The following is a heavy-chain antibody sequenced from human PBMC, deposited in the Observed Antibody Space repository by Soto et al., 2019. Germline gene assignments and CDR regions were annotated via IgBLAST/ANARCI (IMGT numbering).Heavy chain of an antibody. CDR1: GFSFSSAW. J-gene: IGHJ4*02. Sequence: VGSLRLSCAVSGFSFSSAWMTWIRQAPGKGLERVAIMNEDGSERYYVDSVKGRFTISRDNAKNALFLQMNSLRVENTAVYFCARDRAYSRFDYWGQGSLVTVSS. CDR2: MNEDGSER. V-gene: IGHV3-7*03. CDR3: ARDRAYSRFDY. D-gene: IGHD4-4*01.